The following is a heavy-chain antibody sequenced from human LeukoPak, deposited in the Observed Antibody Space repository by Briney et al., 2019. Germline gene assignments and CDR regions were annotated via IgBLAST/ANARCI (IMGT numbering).Heavy chain of an antibody. J-gene: IGHJ4*02. CDR1: GLTFSSYA. CDR3: ANTFNFDY. Sequence: GGSLRLSCAASGLTFSSYAMSWVRQAPGKGLEWVSGISGNGGSAYYADSVKGRFSISRDNSKNTLYLQMNSLRAEDTAVYYCANTFNFDYWGQGTLVTVSS. CDR2: ISGNGGSA. V-gene: IGHV3-23*01.